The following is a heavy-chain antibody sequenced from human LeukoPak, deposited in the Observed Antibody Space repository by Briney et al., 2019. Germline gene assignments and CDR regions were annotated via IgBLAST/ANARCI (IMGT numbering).Heavy chain of an antibody. CDR1: GYTFTGYY. CDR3: ARDLVAGTNLNYYYYYQMDV. J-gene: IGHJ6*03. D-gene: IGHD6-19*01. V-gene: IGHV1-2*06. CDR2: INPNSGGT. Sequence: ASVKVSCKASGYTFTGYYIHWVRQAPGRGLEWMGRINPNSGGTNYAQKFQGRVTMTRDTSISTAYMDLSRPRSDDTAVYYCARDLVAGTNLNYYYYYQMDVWGKGTTVTVSS.